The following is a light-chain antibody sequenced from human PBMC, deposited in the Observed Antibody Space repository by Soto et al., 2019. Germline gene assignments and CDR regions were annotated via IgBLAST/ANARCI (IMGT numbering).Light chain of an antibody. CDR2: NVI. Sequence: QSALTQPRSVSGSPGQSVTISCTGTSSDVGGYNFVSWYQHHPGKAPKLMIYNVIQRPSGVPDRFSASKSGNTASLTISGLQAEDEAEYYCCSYAGSYTYVFGTGTKVTVL. CDR3: CSYAGSYTYV. V-gene: IGLV2-11*01. J-gene: IGLJ1*01. CDR1: SSDVGGYNF.